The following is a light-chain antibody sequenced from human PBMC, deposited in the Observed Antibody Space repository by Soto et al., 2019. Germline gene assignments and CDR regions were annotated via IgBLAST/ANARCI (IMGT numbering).Light chain of an antibody. V-gene: IGLV1-40*01. CDR3: QSYDSSLSSSGV. Sequence: QSVLTQPPSVSGAPGQGVTISCTGSSSNIGAGYDVHWYRQLPGAAPKVLIYDDNDRPSGVPDRFSASKSGTSASLAITGLQAVDEADYYCQSYDSSLSSSGVFGGGTKLTVL. J-gene: IGLJ3*02. CDR2: DDN. CDR1: SSNIGAGYD.